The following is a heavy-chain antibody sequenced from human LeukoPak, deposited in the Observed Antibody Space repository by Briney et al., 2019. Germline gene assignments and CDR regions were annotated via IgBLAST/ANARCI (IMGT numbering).Heavy chain of an antibody. J-gene: IGHJ4*02. CDR2: IYIGGST. Sequence: QTGGSLRLSCAASGFTVSSDYMSWVRQAPGKGLEWVSVIYIGGSTYYADSVKGRFTISRDNSKNTLYLQMNSLRAEDTAVYYCAKVVVRGVIEYWGQGTLVTVSS. D-gene: IGHD3-10*01. CDR1: GFTVSSDY. CDR3: AKVVVRGVIEY. V-gene: IGHV3-53*01.